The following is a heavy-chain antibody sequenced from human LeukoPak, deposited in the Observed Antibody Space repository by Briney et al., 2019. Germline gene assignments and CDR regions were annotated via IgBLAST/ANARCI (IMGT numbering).Heavy chain of an antibody. Sequence: ASVKVSCKASGGTFSSYAISWVRQAPGQGLEWMGGIIPIFGTANYAQKFQGRVTITADESTSTAYMELSSLRSEDTAVYYCAREVEEGSSWSSNFDYWGQGTLVTASS. CDR1: GGTFSSYA. CDR3: AREVEEGSSWSSNFDY. CDR2: IIPIFGTA. D-gene: IGHD6-13*01. V-gene: IGHV1-69*13. J-gene: IGHJ4*02.